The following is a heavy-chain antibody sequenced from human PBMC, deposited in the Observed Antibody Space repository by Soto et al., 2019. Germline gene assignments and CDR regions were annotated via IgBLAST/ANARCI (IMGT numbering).Heavy chain of an antibody. CDR1: GGTFSSYA. Sequence: QVQLVQSGAEVKKPGSSVKVSCTASGGTFSSYAISWVRQAPGQGLEWMGGIIPIFGTANYAQKFQGRVTITADEPTSTAYMELSSLRSEDTAVYYCARDGEGYSYRPSLYNWFDPWGQGTLVTVSS. D-gene: IGHD5-18*01. CDR2: IIPIFGTA. V-gene: IGHV1-69*01. CDR3: ARDGEGYSYRPSLYNWFDP. J-gene: IGHJ5*02.